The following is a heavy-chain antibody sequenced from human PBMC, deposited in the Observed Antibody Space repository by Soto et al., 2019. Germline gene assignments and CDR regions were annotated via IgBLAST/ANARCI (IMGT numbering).Heavy chain of an antibody. Sequence: GASLKVSCKASGYTFTSYYMHWLRQTPGQGLEWMGIINPSGGSTSYAQKFQGRVTMTRDTSTSTVYMELSSLRSEDTAVYYCARDLIVVVPAAIYYYYYGMDVWGQGTTVTSP. J-gene: IGHJ6*02. CDR1: GYTFTSYY. CDR2: INPSGGST. D-gene: IGHD2-2*01. V-gene: IGHV1-46*01. CDR3: ARDLIVVVPAAIYYYYYGMDV.